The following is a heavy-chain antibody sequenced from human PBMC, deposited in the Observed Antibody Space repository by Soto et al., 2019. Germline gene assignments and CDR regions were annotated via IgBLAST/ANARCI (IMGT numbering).Heavy chain of an antibody. CDR2: VFYSGST. D-gene: IGHD3-10*01. V-gene: IGHV4-59*11. CDR3: ARDRGGGY. J-gene: IGHJ4*02. Sequence: SETLSLTCTVSGAAIDSHYWSWIRQPPGKGLEWIGQVFYSGSTNYNPSLKSRVTISINTSTKQFSLKLTSVTAADTAVYYCARDRGGGYWGQGTLVTVSS. CDR1: GAAIDSHY.